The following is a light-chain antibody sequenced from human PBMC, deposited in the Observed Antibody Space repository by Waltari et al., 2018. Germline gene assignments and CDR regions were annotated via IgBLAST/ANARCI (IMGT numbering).Light chain of an antibody. CDR2: DNE. CDR1: NFNIGSKS. Sequence: QSVVTQPPSASGTPGQRVTISCSGSNFNIGSKSVYWFQQLPGAAPKLLMYDNEARPSGVPGRFSASKSGTSASLAISALQSGDEADYYCATWEGSQRVFGTGTKVTVL. CDR3: ATWEGSQRV. J-gene: IGLJ1*01. V-gene: IGLV1-44*01.